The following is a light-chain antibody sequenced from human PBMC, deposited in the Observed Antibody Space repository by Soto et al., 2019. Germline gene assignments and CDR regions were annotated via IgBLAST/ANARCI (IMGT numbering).Light chain of an antibody. CDR3: QQTSSTPQT. V-gene: IGKV1-39*01. J-gene: IGKJ4*01. CDR2: SAS. Sequence: DIQMTQSPSSLSASVGDRVTITCRASQSISSFLHWYQQKPGKAPKLLIYSASSLQSGVPSRFSGSGSGTDFALTISSLQPEDFATYFCQQTSSTPQTFGGGTKVDIK. CDR1: QSISSF.